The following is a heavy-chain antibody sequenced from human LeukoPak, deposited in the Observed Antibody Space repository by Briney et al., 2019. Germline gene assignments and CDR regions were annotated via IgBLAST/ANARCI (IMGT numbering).Heavy chain of an antibody. Sequence: GASVTVSFTASGYTFTIYGISWVRQAPGQGLEWMGWISAYNGNTNYAQKLQGRVTMTTDTSTSTAYMELRSLRSDDTAVYYCARDQYYDSKGWFDPWGQGTLVTVSS. V-gene: IGHV1-18*01. CDR1: GYTFTIYG. J-gene: IGHJ5*02. CDR2: ISAYNGNT. D-gene: IGHD3-22*01. CDR3: ARDQYYDSKGWFDP.